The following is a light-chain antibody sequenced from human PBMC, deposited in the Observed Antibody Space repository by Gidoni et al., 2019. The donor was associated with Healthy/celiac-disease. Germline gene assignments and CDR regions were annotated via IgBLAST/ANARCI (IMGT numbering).Light chain of an antibody. J-gene: IGKJ1*01. Sequence: DIQITHSPSSLSASVGDRVTITCQASQDISNYLNWYQQKPGKAPKLLIYDASSLETGVPSRFSGSGSGTDFTFTISSLQPEDIATYYCQQYDNLPLTFGQGTKVEIK. CDR1: QDISNY. CDR3: QQYDNLPLT. CDR2: DAS. V-gene: IGKV1-33*01.